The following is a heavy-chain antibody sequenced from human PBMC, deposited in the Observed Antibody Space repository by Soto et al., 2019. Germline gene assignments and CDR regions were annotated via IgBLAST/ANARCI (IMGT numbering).Heavy chain of an antibody. J-gene: IGHJ3*02. Sequence: GGSLRLSCAASGFTFSSYGMHWVRQAPGKGLEWVAVIWYDGSNKYYADSVKGRFTISRDNSKNTLYLQMNSLRAEDTAVYYCARMPAARHAFDIWGQGTMVTVSS. CDR3: ARMPAARHAFDI. CDR2: IWYDGSNK. D-gene: IGHD6-6*01. V-gene: IGHV3-33*01. CDR1: GFTFSSYG.